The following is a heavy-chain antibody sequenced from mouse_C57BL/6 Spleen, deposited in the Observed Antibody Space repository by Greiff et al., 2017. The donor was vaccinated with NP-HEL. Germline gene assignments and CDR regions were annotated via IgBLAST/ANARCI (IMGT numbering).Heavy chain of an antibody. V-gene: IGHV1-69*01. CDR1: GYTFTSYW. CDR2: IDPSDSYT. CDR3: ARGYYSNDGYAMDY. Sequence: QVQLQQPGAELVMPGASVKLSCKASGYTFTSYWMHWVKQRPEQGLEWIGEIDPSDSYTNYNQKFKGKSTLTVDKSSSTAYMQLSSLTSEDSAVYYCARGYYSNDGYAMDYWGQGTSVTVAS. D-gene: IGHD2-5*01. J-gene: IGHJ4*01.